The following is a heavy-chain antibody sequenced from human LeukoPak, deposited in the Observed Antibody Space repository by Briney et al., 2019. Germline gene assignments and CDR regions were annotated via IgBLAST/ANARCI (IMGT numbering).Heavy chain of an antibody. J-gene: IGHJ6*03. D-gene: IGHD3-22*01. CDR1: GGSISSSSYY. CDR3: ARGRQDITMLVVVMTAASFYLDV. CDR2: IYYSGST. Sequence: KPSETLSLTCTVSGGSISSSSYYWGWIRQPPGKGLEWIGSIYYSGSTYYNPSLKSRVTISVDTSKNQFSLKLSSVTAADTAVYYCARGRQDITMLVVVMTAASFYLDVWGKGTTVTVS. V-gene: IGHV4-39*07.